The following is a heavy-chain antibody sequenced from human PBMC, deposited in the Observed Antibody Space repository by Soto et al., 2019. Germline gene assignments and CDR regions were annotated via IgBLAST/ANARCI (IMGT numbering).Heavy chain of an antibody. D-gene: IGHD2-21*02. CDR3: ATYRYGGNSCYFDY. CDR2: IIPIFGTA. CDR1: GGTFSSYA. Sequence: SVKVSCKASGGTFSSYAISWVRQAPGQGLEWMGGIIPIFGTANYAQKFQGRVTITADESTSTAYMELSSLRSEDTAVYYCATYRYGGNSCYFDYWGQGTLVTVSS. V-gene: IGHV1-69*13. J-gene: IGHJ4*02.